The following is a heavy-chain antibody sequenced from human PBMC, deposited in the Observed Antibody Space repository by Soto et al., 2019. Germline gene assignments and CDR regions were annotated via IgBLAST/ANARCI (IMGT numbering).Heavy chain of an antibody. CDR1: GYSLSDYG. Sequence: QVQLVQSGAEVKKPGASLKVSCQASGYSLSDYGIAWVRQAPGQGLAWVGWISTYNGNTNYAQKFQGRVTMTTDTSANTAYMELRSLRSDDPAMYYCARYGYSSGWYLGTGMDVWGQGTPVTVSS. D-gene: IGHD6-19*01. CDR2: ISTYNGNT. CDR3: ARYGYSSGWYLGTGMDV. V-gene: IGHV1-18*04. J-gene: IGHJ6*02.